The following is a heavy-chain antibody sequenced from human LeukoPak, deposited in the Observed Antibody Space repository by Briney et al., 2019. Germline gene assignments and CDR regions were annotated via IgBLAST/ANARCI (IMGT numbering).Heavy chain of an antibody. D-gene: IGHD2-15*01. V-gene: IGHV4-31*02. Sequence: LRLSCAASGFTFSSYSMNWVRQAPGKGLEWIGYIYYSGSTYYNPSLKSRVTISVDTSKNQFSLKLSSVTAADTAVYYCARVGGFVPRNAFDIWGQGTMVTVSS. J-gene: IGHJ3*02. CDR2: IYYSGST. CDR1: GFTFSSYSM. CDR3: ARVGGFVPRNAFDI.